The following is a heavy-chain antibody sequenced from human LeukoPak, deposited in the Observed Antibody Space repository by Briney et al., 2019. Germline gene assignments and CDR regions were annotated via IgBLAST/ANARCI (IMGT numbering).Heavy chain of an antibody. V-gene: IGHV4-39*07. CDR3: ARTTLRYSGSYSYYYMDV. D-gene: IGHD1-26*01. CDR1: GGSIRSTTYY. CDR2: IYYSGNT. J-gene: IGHJ6*03. Sequence: SETLSLTCSVSGGSIRSTTYYWGWIRQPPGKGLEWIVRIYYSGNTYYSPSLMSRITISVDTSQNQFSLKLSSVTAADTAVYYCARTTLRYSGSYSYYYMDVWGKGTTVTISS.